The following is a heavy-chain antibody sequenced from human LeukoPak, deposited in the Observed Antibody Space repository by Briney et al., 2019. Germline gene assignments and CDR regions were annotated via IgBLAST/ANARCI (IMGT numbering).Heavy chain of an antibody. D-gene: IGHD3-9*01. CDR2: ISSSSSYI. J-gene: IGHJ4*02. V-gene: IGHV3-21*01. CDR3: ARSLRLVINLDPL. CDR1: GFTLSTYS. Sequence: PGGSLRLSCAASGFTLSTYSMNWVRQAPGKGLEWVSSISSSSSYIYYADSVKGRFTISRDNAKNSLYLQMNSLRAEDTAVYYCARSLRLVINLDPLWGQGTLVTVSS.